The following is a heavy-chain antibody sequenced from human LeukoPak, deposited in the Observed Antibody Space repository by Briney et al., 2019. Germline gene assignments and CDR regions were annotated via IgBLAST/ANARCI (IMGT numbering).Heavy chain of an antibody. Sequence: PGASLRLSWAASGFTFSNYAMSWVRQAPGKGLEWVSAILGSGGSTYYADSVKGRFTVSRDNSKSTLYLQMNSLRAEDTALYYCAKWGDYDVLTGYYVPDYWGQGTLVTVSS. J-gene: IGHJ4*02. D-gene: IGHD3-9*01. V-gene: IGHV3-23*01. CDR3: AKWGDYDVLTGYYVPDY. CDR1: GFTFSNYA. CDR2: ILGSGGST.